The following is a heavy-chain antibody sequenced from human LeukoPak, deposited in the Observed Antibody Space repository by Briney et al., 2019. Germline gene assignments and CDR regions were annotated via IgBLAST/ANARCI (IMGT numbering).Heavy chain of an antibody. CDR3: ATSMVRGVISGPLYPS. V-gene: IGHV3-21*04. CDR2: ISSSSSYI. D-gene: IGHD3-10*01. J-gene: IGHJ4*02. Sequence: GGSLRLSCAASGFTFSSYSTNWVRQAPGKGLEWVSSISSSSSYIYYADSVKGRFTISRDNSKNTLYLQMNSLRAEDTAVYYCATSMVRGVISGPLYPSWGQGTLVTVSS. CDR1: GFTFSSYS.